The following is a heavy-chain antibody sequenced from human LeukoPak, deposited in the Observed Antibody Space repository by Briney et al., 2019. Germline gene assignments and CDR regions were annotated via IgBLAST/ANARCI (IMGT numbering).Heavy chain of an antibody. CDR3: ARPDMAVAGDVLHH. Sequence: PGGSLRLSCAASGFTFSSYWMTWVRQAPGKGLEWVANIMQDGNKQHYVDSVKGRFTISRDNARNSLYLQMSSLRPEDTAVYYCARPDMAVAGDVLHHWGQGTLVTVSS. V-gene: IGHV3-7*01. CDR1: GFTFSSYW. J-gene: IGHJ4*02. D-gene: IGHD6-19*01. CDR2: IMQDGNKQ.